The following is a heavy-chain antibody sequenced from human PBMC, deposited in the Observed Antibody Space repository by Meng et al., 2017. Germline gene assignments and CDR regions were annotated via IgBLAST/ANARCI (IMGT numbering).Heavy chain of an antibody. V-gene: IGHV1-46*01. CDR3: ARTARLDYGDYGLPDQPYYYYYGMDV. D-gene: IGHD4-17*01. J-gene: IGHJ6*02. CDR1: GYTFTSYY. Sequence: ASVKVSCKASGYTFTSYYMHWVRQAPGQGLEWMGIINPSGGSTSYAQKFQGRVTMTRDTSTSTVYMELSSLRSEDTAVYYCARTARLDYGDYGLPDQPYYYYYGMDVWGQGTTVTVSS. CDR2: INPSGGST.